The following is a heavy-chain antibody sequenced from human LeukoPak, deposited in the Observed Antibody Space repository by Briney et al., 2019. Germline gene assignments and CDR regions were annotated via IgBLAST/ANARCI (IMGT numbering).Heavy chain of an antibody. D-gene: IGHD3-22*01. CDR2: INPNSGGP. V-gene: IGHV1-2*02. CDR3: ARDLPYYYDSSVLIYYYYGMDV. CDR1: GYTFTGYY. Sequence: GASVTVSCTASGYTFTGYYMHWVRPAPGQGLEGMGWINPNSGGPNYGQKFQGRVTMTSDTSISTALMELSRLRSDDTAVDYCARDLPYYYDSSVLIYYYYGMDVWGQGTAVTVPS. J-gene: IGHJ6*02.